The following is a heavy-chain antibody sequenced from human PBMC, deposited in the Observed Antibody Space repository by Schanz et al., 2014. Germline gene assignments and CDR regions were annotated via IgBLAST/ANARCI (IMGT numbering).Heavy chain of an antibody. D-gene: IGHD3-3*01. V-gene: IGHV1-46*01. Sequence: QVQLVQSGAEVKKPGASVRVSCKASGYSFTTYDVNWVRQAPGQGLEWMGIINPSGGSTSYAQKFQGRVTMTRDTSTSTVYMELSSLRSEDTAMYYCVTEKRMESGTWAKAFDIWGQGTWXTVSS. CDR3: VTEKRMESGTWAKAFDI. CDR1: GYSFTTYD. CDR2: INPSGGST. J-gene: IGHJ3*02.